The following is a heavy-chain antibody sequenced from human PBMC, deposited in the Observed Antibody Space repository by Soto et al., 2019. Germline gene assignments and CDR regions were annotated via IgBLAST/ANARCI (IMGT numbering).Heavy chain of an antibody. V-gene: IGHV3-23*01. CDR1: GFTFSSYA. CDR3: AKDLRIKGYGYGMDV. CDR2: ISGSGGST. J-gene: IGHJ6*02. D-gene: IGHD5-18*01. Sequence: GGSLRLSCAASGFTFSSYAMSWVRQAPGKGLEWVSAISGSGGSTYYANSVKGRFTISRDNSKNTLYLQMNSLRAEDTAVYYCAKDLRIKGYGYGMDVWGQGTTVTVSS.